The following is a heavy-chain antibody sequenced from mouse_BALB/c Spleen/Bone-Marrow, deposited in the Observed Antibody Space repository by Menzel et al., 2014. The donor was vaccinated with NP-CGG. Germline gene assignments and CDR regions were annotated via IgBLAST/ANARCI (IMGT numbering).Heavy chain of an antibody. CDR3: ARLNYYGSLFV. J-gene: IGHJ1*01. CDR2: INPDSSTI. CDR1: GFDFSGYW. Sequence: EVHLVESGGGLVQPGGSLKLSCAASGFDFSGYWMSWVRQAPGKGLEWIGEINPDSSTINYTPSLKDKFIISRDNAKNTLYLQMSKVRSEDTALYYCARLNYYGSLFVWGAGTTVTVPS. V-gene: IGHV4-1*02. D-gene: IGHD1-1*01.